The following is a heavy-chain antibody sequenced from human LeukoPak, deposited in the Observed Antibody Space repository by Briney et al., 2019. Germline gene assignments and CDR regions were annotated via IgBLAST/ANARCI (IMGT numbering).Heavy chain of an antibody. J-gene: IGHJ4*02. CDR3: ARELNYYDSSGSNTPFDY. Sequence: ASVKVSCKASGYTFTGYYMHWVRQAPGQGLEWMGWINPNSGGTNYAQKFQGRVTMTRDTSISTAYMELSRLRSDDTAVYYCARELNYYDSSGSNTPFDYWGQGTLVTVSS. D-gene: IGHD3-22*01. CDR2: INPNSGGT. V-gene: IGHV1-2*02. CDR1: GYTFTGYY.